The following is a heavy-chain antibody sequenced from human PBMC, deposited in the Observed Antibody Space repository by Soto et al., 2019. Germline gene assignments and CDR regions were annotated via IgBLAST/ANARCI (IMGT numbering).Heavy chain of an antibody. CDR2: ISYDGSNK. CDR3: AKDHSGYDLYFDY. CDR1: GFNFSSYG. V-gene: IGHV3-30*18. J-gene: IGHJ4*02. Sequence: QMQLVESGGGVVQPGRSLRLSCAASGFNFSSYGMHWVRQAPGKGLEWVAVISYDGSNKYYADSVKGRFTISRDNSKNTLYLQMNSLRAEDTAVYYCAKDHSGYDLYFDYWGQGTLVTVSS. D-gene: IGHD5-12*01.